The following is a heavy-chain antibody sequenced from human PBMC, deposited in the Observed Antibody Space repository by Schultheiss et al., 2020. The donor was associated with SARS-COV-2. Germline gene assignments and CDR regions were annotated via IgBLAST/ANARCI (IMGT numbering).Heavy chain of an antibody. Sequence: SQTLSLTCTVSGGSISSYYWSWIRQPPGKGLEWIGYIYYSGSTYYNPSLKSRVTISVDTSKNQFSLKLSSVTAADTAVYYCARGSATLPYYYYYYYMDVWGKGTTVTVSS. CDR1: GGSISSYY. CDR3: ARGSATLPYYYYYYYMDV. J-gene: IGHJ6*03. V-gene: IGHV4-59*01. D-gene: IGHD2-2*01. CDR2: IYYSGST.